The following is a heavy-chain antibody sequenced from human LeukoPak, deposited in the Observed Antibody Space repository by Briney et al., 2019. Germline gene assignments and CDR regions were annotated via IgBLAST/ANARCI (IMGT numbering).Heavy chain of an antibody. Sequence: GGSLRLSCAASGFTFSTYWMSWVRQAPGKGLEWVANIKRDGSEVYSVDSVKGRFTISRDNAKNFLYLQMNSLRAEDTAVYYCARGPQFCSGGSCFGYYFDYWGQGALVTVSS. D-gene: IGHD2-15*01. V-gene: IGHV3-7*01. J-gene: IGHJ4*02. CDR3: ARGPQFCSGGSCFGYYFDY. CDR1: GFTFSTYW. CDR2: IKRDGSEV.